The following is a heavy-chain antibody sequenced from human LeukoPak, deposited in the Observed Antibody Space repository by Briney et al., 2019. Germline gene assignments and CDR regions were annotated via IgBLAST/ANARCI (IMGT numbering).Heavy chain of an antibody. CDR3: ARDPDPGIAAAGPSDNYGMDV. CDR2: IWYDGSNK. Sequence: GGSLRLSCAASGFTFSSYGMHWVRQAPGKGLEWVAVIWYDGSNKYYADSVKGRFTISRDNSKNTLYLQMNSLRAEDTAVYYCARDPDPGIAAAGPSDNYGMDVWGQGTTVTVS. CDR1: GFTFSSYG. J-gene: IGHJ6*02. D-gene: IGHD6-13*01. V-gene: IGHV3-33*01.